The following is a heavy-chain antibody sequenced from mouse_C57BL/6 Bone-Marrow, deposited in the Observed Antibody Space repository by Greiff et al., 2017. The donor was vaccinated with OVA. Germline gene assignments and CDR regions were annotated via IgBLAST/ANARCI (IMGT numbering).Heavy chain of an antibody. CDR2: IDPENGDT. CDR3: TLDGNYWYFDV. CDR1: GFNIKDDY. Sequence: VQLQQSGAELVRPGASVKLSCTASGFNIKDDYMHWVKQRPEQGLEWIGWIDPENGDTEYASKFQGKATMTADTSSNTAYLQLSSLTSEDTAVYYCTLDGNYWYFDVWGTGTTVTVSS. D-gene: IGHD2-1*01. J-gene: IGHJ1*03. V-gene: IGHV14-4*01.